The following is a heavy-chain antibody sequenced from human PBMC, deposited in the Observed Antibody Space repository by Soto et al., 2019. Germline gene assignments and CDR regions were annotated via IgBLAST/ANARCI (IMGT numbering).Heavy chain of an antibody. D-gene: IGHD3-3*01. CDR3: ARDRRFLEWFPPVVLDY. CDR1: GFIFSSYS. J-gene: IGHJ4*02. Sequence: GGSLRLSCAASGFIFSSYSMNWVRQAPGKGLEWVSFITSSAGIIYYADSVKGRFTISRDNAKSSLYLQMNSLRAEDTAVYYCARDRRFLEWFPPVVLDYWGQGTLVTGSS. CDR2: ITSSAGII. V-gene: IGHV3-48*01.